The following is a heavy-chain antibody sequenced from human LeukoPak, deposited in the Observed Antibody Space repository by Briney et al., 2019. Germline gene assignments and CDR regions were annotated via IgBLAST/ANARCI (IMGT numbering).Heavy chain of an antibody. Sequence: GGSLRLSCAASGFIFSDYYMSWFRRAPGKGLEWVGAISYDGGNKYYPNSVKGRFTISRDNSKNTLYLQMNSLRAEDTAVFHCAKEGYYGSGSFPDYWGQGTLVTVSS. CDR3: AKEGYYGSGSFPDY. CDR2: ISYDGGNK. J-gene: IGHJ4*02. V-gene: IGHV3-30*18. D-gene: IGHD3-10*01. CDR1: GFIFSDYY.